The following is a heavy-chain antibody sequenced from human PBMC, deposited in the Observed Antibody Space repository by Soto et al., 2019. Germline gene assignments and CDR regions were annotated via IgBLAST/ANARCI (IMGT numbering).Heavy chain of an antibody. D-gene: IGHD2-21*01. Sequence: ASVKVSCKASGYRFETYGMTWVRQAPGQGLEWMGWISAYSVDTYNAQRFRDRVTMTTDTSTGTAYMELRGLRSDDTAVYYCARGHEVIRGALDVWGQGTTVTVS. V-gene: IGHV1-18*01. CDR1: GYRFETYG. J-gene: IGHJ6*02. CDR3: ARGHEVIRGALDV. CDR2: ISAYSVDT.